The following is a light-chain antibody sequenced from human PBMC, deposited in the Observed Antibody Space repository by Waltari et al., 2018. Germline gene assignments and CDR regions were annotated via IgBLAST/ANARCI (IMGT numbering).Light chain of an antibody. CDR3: AAWDDSRSGQV. V-gene: IGLV1-47*02. CDR1: SSNIGSNY. CDR2: SIN. Sequence: QSVLTQPTSASGTPGQRVTISCSGSSSNIGSNYVYWYQQLPGTAPKLLIYSINYRPSGVPDRFSGSKSGTSASLAISGLRSEDEDDYYCAAWDDSRSGQVFCGGTKLTVL. J-gene: IGLJ3*02.